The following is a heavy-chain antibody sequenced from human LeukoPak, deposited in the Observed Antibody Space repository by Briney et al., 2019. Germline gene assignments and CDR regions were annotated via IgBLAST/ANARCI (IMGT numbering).Heavy chain of an antibody. V-gene: IGHV3-53*01. CDR2: IYSGGST. J-gene: IGHJ4*02. CDR1: GFTFDDYA. CDR3: ARDTGY. D-gene: IGHD4-17*01. Sequence: GGSLRLSCAASGFTFDDYAMHWVRQAPGKGLEWVSVIYSGGSTYYADSVKGRFTISRDNSKNTLYLQMNSLRAEDTAVYYCARDTGYWGQGTLVTVSS.